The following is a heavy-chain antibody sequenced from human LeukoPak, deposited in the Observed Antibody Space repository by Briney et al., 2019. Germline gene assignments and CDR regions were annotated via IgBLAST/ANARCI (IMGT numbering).Heavy chain of an antibody. V-gene: IGHV4-34*01. D-gene: IGHD2-15*01. CDR3: ARGWAYCRTD. J-gene: IGHJ4*02. CDR1: GGSFSGYY. Sequence: SETLSLTCAVYGGSFSGYYWSWIRQPPGKGLEWIGEISHSGSTNYNPSLKSRVTISVDTSKNQFSLKLSSVIAADTAVYYCARGWAYCRTDWGQGTLVTVSS. CDR2: ISHSGST.